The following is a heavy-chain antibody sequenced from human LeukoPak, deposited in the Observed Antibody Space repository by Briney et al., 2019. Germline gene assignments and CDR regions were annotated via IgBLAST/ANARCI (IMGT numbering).Heavy chain of an antibody. CDR1: GGSISSYY. Sequence: SETLSLTCTVSGGSISSYYWSWIRQPAGKGLEWIEHIYSSGSTNYNPSLKSRVTMSVDKSKNQFSLKLSSVTAADTAVYYCARGPGVRYCSSTSCPRISWFDPWGQGTLVTVSS. D-gene: IGHD2-2*01. V-gene: IGHV4-4*07. CDR2: IYSSGST. CDR3: ARGPGVRYCSSTSCPRISWFDP. J-gene: IGHJ5*02.